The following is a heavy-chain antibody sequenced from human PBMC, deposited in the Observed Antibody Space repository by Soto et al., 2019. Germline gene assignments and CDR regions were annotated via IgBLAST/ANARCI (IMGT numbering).Heavy chain of an antibody. CDR2: IIPIFGTA. CDR1: GGTFSSYA. Sequence: QVQLVQSGAEVKKPGSSVKVSCKASGGTFSSYAISWVRQAPGQGLEWMGGIIPIFGTANYAQKFQGRVTFTADESTSTAYMELSSLRSEDTAVYYCARFTMTTVTINYGMDIWGQGTTVTVSS. V-gene: IGHV1-69*01. D-gene: IGHD4-4*01. J-gene: IGHJ6*02. CDR3: ARFTMTTVTINYGMDI.